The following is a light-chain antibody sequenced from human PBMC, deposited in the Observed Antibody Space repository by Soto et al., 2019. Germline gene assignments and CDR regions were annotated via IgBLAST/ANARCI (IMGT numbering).Light chain of an antibody. CDR3: QQYNEWPET. Sequence: EIVMTQSPATLSVSPGERATLSCRASHSVRSSLAWYQQKPGQAPRLLIHGASTRATGIPGRFSGSGSGTEFTLIISSLQSEDFAVYCCQQYNEWPETFGHGTRVEIK. CDR1: HSVRSS. V-gene: IGKV3-15*01. J-gene: IGKJ1*01. CDR2: GAS.